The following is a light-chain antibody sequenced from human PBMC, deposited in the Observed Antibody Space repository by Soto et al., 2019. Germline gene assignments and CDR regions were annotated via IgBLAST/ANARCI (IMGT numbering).Light chain of an antibody. CDR3: QQYDNLTLT. Sequence: NQMTQSPSSLSSSVGDRVTITCQASQDISNYLNWYQQKPGKAPKLLIYDASNLETGVPSRFSGSGSGTDFTFTISSLQPEDIATYYCQQYDNLTLTVGGGTKVDIK. CDR1: QDISNY. J-gene: IGKJ4*01. CDR2: DAS. V-gene: IGKV1-33*01.